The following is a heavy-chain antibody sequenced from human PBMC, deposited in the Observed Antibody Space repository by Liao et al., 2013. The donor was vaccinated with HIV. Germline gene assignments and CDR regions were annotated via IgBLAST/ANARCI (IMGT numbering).Heavy chain of an antibody. J-gene: IGHJ4*02. D-gene: IGHD3-10*01. Sequence: QVQLQQWGAGLLKPSETLSLTCAVYGGSFSGYYWNWIRQPPGKGLEWIGEIYDSGSTDYNPSLKSRVTISLDTSNNQFSLKLTSVTTADTAVYYCARLRRSGKHNWGQGTLVTVSS. CDR2: IYDSGST. CDR1: GGSFSGYY. CDR3: ARLRRSGKHN. V-gene: IGHV4-34*01.